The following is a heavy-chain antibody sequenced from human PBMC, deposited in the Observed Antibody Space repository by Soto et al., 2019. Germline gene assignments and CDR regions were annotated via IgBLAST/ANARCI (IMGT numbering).Heavy chain of an antibody. D-gene: IGHD5-12*01. CDR2: IIPILGIA. J-gene: IGHJ6*02. CDR1: GGTFSSYT. Sequence: QVQLVQSGAEVKKPGSSVKVSCKASGGTFSSYTISWVRQAPGQGLEWMGRIIPILGIANYAQKFQGRVTITAEKSTSTAYMELSSLRSEDTAVYYCARDNSGYDLIYYYGMDVWGQGNTVTVSS. V-gene: IGHV1-69*08. CDR3: ARDNSGYDLIYYYGMDV.